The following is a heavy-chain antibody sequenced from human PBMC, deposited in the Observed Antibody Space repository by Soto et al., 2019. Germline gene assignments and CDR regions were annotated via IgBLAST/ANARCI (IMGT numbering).Heavy chain of an antibody. V-gene: IGHV4-34*01. CDR3: ARLWTTVANDD. D-gene: IGHD4-17*01. Sequence: SETLSLTCAVYGGSFSGYYWSWIRQHPGKGLEWIGYIYYSGSTYYNPSLKSRVTISVDTSKNQFSLKLSSVTAADTAVYYCARLWTTVANDDWGQGTLVTVSS. J-gene: IGHJ4*02. CDR2: IYYSGST. CDR1: GGSFSGYY.